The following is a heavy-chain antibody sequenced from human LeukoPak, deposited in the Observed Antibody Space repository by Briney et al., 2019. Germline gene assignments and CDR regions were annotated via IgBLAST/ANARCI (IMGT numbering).Heavy chain of an antibody. CDR1: GYTFTGYY. V-gene: IGHV1-2*02. D-gene: IGHD2-15*01. CDR2: INPNSGGT. J-gene: IGHJ5*02. CDR3: ARDLGIIVVVAGNWFDP. Sequence: ASVKVSCKASGYTFTGYYMHWVRQAPGQGLEWMGWINPNSGGTNYAQKFQGRVTMTRDTSISTAYMELGRLRSDDTAVYYCARDLGIIVVVAGNWFDPWGQGTLVTVSS.